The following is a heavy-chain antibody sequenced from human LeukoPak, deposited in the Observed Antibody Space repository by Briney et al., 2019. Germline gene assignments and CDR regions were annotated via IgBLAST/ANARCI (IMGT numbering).Heavy chain of an antibody. D-gene: IGHD6-13*01. Sequence: PGGSLRLSCAASGFTFTSYAMTWVRQAPGKGLEWVSAISGDTVYTYYADSVKGRFTTSRDNSKDTLYLQMHSLRAEDTAIYYCAKNAATGTPYYDYWGQGTLVTVSS. V-gene: IGHV3-23*01. J-gene: IGHJ4*02. CDR3: AKNAATGTPYYDY. CDR2: ISGDTVYT. CDR1: GFTFTSYA.